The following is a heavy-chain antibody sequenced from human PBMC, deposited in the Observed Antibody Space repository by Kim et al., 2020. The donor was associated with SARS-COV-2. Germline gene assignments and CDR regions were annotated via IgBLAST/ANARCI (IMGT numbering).Heavy chain of an antibody. CDR2: MNPNSGNT. V-gene: IGHV1-8*01. J-gene: IGHJ4*02. CDR3: ARVLHKTLLQRRKRNFDY. Sequence: ASVKVSCKASGYTFTSYDINWVRQATGQGLEWMGWMNPNSGNTGYAQKFQGRVTMTRNTSISTAYMELSSLRSEDTAVYYCARVLHKTLLQRRKRNFDYWGQGTLVTVSS. CDR1: GYTFTSYD.